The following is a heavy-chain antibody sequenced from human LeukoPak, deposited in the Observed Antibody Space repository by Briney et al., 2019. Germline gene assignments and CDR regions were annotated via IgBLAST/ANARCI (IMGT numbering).Heavy chain of an antibody. J-gene: IGHJ4*02. CDR1: GYTFTGYY. CDR2: INPNSGGT. CDR3: ARDLLTMVRSDY. D-gene: IGHD3-10*01. Sequence: ASVKVSCKASGYTFTGYYMHWVRQAPGQGLEWMGWINPNSGGTNYAQKFQGRVTMTRDTSISTAYMELSRLRSDDTAVYYCARDLLTMVRSDYWGQGTLVTVSS. V-gene: IGHV1-2*02.